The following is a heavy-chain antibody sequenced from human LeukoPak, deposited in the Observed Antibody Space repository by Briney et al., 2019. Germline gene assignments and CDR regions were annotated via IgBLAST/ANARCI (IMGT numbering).Heavy chain of an antibody. J-gene: IGHJ4*02. Sequence: RTSETLSLTCTVSGGSISTYYWNWIRQPPGKGLEWIGYISNSGITTYNPSLKSQVTISVDSSKSQFSLKLNSVTAADTAVYYCARSGGYSSSWSLWGQGTLVTVSS. CDR3: ARSGGYSSSWSL. D-gene: IGHD6-13*01. CDR1: GGSISTYY. CDR2: ISNSGIT. V-gene: IGHV4-59*01.